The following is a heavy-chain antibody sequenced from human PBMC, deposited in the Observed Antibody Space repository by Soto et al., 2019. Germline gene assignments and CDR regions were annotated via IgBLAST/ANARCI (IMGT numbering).Heavy chain of an antibody. V-gene: IGHV4-59*01. Sequence: QVQLQESGPGLVKPSETLSLTCTVSGGSISSYYWSWIRQPPGKGLEWIGYIYYSGSTNYNPSLKSRVTISVDTSKNQFSLKLSSVTAADTAVYYWARWEGLGFDYWGQGTLVTVSS. CDR2: IYYSGST. CDR3: ARWEGLGFDY. CDR1: GGSISSYY. J-gene: IGHJ4*02. D-gene: IGHD1-26*01.